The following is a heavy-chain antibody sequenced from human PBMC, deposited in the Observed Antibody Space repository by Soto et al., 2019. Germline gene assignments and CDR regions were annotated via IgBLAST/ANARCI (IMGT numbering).Heavy chain of an antibody. D-gene: IGHD6-13*01. Sequence: EVQLVESGGGLVQPGGSLRLSCAASGFTVSSNYMSWVRQAPGKGLEWVSVIYSGGSTYYADSVKGRFTISRHNSKNTQYLQMNSLRAEDTAVEYGARAAAGTLELDYWGQGTLVTVSS. CDR1: GFTVSSNY. CDR2: IYSGGST. CDR3: ARAAAGTLELDY. J-gene: IGHJ4*02. V-gene: IGHV3-53*04.